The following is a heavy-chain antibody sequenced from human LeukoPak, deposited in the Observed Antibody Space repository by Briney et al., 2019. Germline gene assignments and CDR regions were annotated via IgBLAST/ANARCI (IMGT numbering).Heavy chain of an antibody. J-gene: IGHJ4*02. CDR2: ISAYNDNT. CDR1: GYTFTSNG. Sequence: GASVKVSCKASGYTFTSNGISWVRQAPGQGLEWMGWISAYNDNTNYAQKVQGRVTMTRDTSTSTVYMELSSLRSEDTAVYYCARDHAFRDSGLDYWGQGTLVTVSS. D-gene: IGHD5-12*01. V-gene: IGHV1-18*01. CDR3: ARDHAFRDSGLDY.